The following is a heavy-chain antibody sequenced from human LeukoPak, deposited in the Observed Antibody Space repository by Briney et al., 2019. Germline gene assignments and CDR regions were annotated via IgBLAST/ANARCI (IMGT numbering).Heavy chain of an antibody. V-gene: IGHV1-18*01. CDR3: ARDHIAVAGNAAFDI. J-gene: IGHJ3*02. Sequence: ASVKVSRKASGYTFTSYGISWVRQAPGQGLEWMGWISAYNGNTNYAQKLQGRVTMTTDTSTSTAYMELRSLRSDDTAVYYCARDHIAVAGNAAFDIWGQGTMVTVSS. D-gene: IGHD6-19*01. CDR2: ISAYNGNT. CDR1: GYTFTSYG.